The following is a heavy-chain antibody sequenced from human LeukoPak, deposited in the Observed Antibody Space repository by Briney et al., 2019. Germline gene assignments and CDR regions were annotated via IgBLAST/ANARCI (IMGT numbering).Heavy chain of an antibody. V-gene: IGHV1-46*01. CDR3: ARGRLITMVRGVIPDYYYYYMDV. D-gene: IGHD3-10*01. J-gene: IGHJ6*03. CDR2: INPSGGST. Sequence: ASVKVSCKASGYTFTSYYMHWVRQAPGQGLEWMGIINPSGGSTSYAQKFQGRVTMTRDMSTSTVYMELSSLRSEDTAVYYCARGRLITMVRGVIPDYYYYYMDVWGKGTTVTVSS. CDR1: GYTFTSYY.